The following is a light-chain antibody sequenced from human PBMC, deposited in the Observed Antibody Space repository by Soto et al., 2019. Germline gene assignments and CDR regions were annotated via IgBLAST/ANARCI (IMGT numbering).Light chain of an antibody. V-gene: IGLV1-40*01. CDR1: SSNIGAGYD. CDR2: GNS. J-gene: IGLJ1*01. Sequence: QSALTQPRSVSGSPGQSVTISCTGSSSNIGAGYDVHWYQQLPGTAPKLLIYGNSNRPSGVPDRFSGSKSGTSASLAITGLQAEDEADYYCQSYDSSLSGYVFGTGTKLPS. CDR3: QSYDSSLSGYV.